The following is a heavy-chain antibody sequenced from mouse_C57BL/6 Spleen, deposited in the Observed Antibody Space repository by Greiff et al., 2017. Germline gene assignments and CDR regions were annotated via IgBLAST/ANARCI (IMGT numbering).Heavy chain of an antibody. J-gene: IGHJ4*01. CDR1: GFSLTSYG. V-gene: IGHV2-5*01. CDR2: IWRGGST. Sequence: QVQLKESGPGLVQPSQSLSITCTVSGFSLTSYGVHWVRQSPGKGLEWLGVIWRGGSTDYNAAFMSRLSITKDNSKGQVFFKMNSRQADDTAIYYCAKKGANWDEGYAMGYWGQGTSVTVSS. D-gene: IGHD4-1*01. CDR3: AKKGANWDEGYAMGY.